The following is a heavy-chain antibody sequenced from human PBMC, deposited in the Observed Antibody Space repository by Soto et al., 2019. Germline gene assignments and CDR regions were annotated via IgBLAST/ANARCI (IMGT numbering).Heavy chain of an antibody. J-gene: IGHJ6*02. D-gene: IGHD3-10*01. V-gene: IGHV1-2*02. Sequence: ASVKVSCKASGYTFTGYYMHWVRQAPGQGLEWMGWINPNNGGTNYAQKFQGRVTMTRDTSISTAYMELSRLRSDDTAVYYCASPTSRGTGYYYYYYGMDVWGQGTTVTVSS. CDR2: INPNNGGT. CDR1: GYTFTGYY. CDR3: ASPTSRGTGYYYYYYGMDV.